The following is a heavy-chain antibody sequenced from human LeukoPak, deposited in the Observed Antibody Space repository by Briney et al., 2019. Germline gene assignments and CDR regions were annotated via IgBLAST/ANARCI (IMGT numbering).Heavy chain of an antibody. CDR1: GGSISSGSYY. CDR2: IYTSGST. CDR3: ARGQLELQEYYFDY. Sequence: SQTLSLTCTVSGGSISSGSYYWSWIRQPAGKGLEWIGRIYTSGSTNYNPSLKSRVTISVDTSKNQSSLKLSSVTAADTAVYYCARGQLELQEYYFDYWGQGTLVTVSS. D-gene: IGHD1-7*01. J-gene: IGHJ4*02. V-gene: IGHV4-61*02.